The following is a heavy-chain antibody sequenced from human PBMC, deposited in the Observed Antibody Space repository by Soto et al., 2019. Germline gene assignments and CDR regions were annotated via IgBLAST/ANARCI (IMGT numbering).Heavy chain of an antibody. CDR2: ISGSGGST. J-gene: IGHJ6*02. V-gene: IGHV3-23*01. CDR1: GFTFSSYA. CDR3: AKRQGGHLYYYYYYGMDV. D-gene: IGHD2-21*02. Sequence: EVQLLESGGGLVQPGGSLRLSCAASGFTFSSYAMSWVRQAPGKGLEWVSAISGSGGSTYYADSVKGRFTISRDNSKNTLYLQMNSLRAEDTAVYYCAKRQGGHLYYYYYYGMDVWGQGTTVTVSS.